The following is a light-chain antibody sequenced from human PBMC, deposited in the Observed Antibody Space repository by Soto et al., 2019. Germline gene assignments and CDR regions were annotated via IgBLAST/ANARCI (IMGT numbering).Light chain of an antibody. V-gene: IGKV1-27*01. CDR1: QGIGVY. CDR3: QRYNSAPLT. CDR2: AAS. J-gene: IGKJ4*01. Sequence: DIPMTQSPSSLSASFGDRVTITCRASQGIGVYLAWFQQKPGNAPKLLIYAASTLQSWVPSRFSGSGSGTDFTLTISGLQPEDVATYCCQRYNSAPLTFGGGTKVEIK.